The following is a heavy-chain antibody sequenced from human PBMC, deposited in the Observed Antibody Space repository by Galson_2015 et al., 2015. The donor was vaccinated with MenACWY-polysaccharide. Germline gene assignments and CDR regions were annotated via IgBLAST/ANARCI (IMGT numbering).Heavy chain of an antibody. CDR3: AGGRVYYYCSVSYSCGMDV. CDR1: GGTFSSYA. CDR2: IIPIFGTA. V-gene: IGHV1-69*13. D-gene: IGHD3-10*01. Sequence: SVKVSCKASGGTFSSYAISWVRQAPGQGLEWMGGIIPIFGTANYAQKFQGRVTITADESTSTAYMELSSLRSEDTAVYYCAGGRVYYYCSVSYSCGMDVPGQWTTVPLSS. J-gene: IGHJ6*02.